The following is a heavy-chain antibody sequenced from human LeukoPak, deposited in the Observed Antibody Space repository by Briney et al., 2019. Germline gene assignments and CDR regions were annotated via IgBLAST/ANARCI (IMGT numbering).Heavy chain of an antibody. CDR3: ARIFRNGYYDSSGYVDY. D-gene: IGHD3-22*01. V-gene: IGHV3-23*01. Sequence: GGSLRLSCAASGFTFGSYAMSWVRQAPGKGLVWVSGISGTGGSTYYADSVEGRLTISRDNSKNTLYLQMNSLRAEDTAVYYCARIFRNGYYDSSGYVDYWGQGTLVTVSS. CDR2: ISGTGGST. CDR1: GFTFGSYA. J-gene: IGHJ4*02.